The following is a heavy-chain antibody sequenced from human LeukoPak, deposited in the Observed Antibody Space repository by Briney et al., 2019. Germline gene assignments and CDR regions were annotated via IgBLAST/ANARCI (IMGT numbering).Heavy chain of an antibody. CDR3: AREEQLVDSYYFDY. Sequence: SVKVSCKASGGTFISYAISWVRQAPGQGLEWMGGIIPIFGTANYAQKFQGRVTITADEPTSTAYMELSSLRSEDTAVYYCAREEQLVDSYYFDYWGQGTLVTVSS. D-gene: IGHD1-26*01. CDR1: GGTFISYA. J-gene: IGHJ4*02. CDR2: IIPIFGTA. V-gene: IGHV1-69*13.